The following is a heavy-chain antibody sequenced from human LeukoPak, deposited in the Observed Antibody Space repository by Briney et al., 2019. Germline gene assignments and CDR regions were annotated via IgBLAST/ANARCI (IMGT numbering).Heavy chain of an antibody. CDR3: ARRVAGRPFDY. CDR1: GGSISSYY. Sequence: SETLSLTCSVSGGSISSYYWSWIRQPPGKGLEWIGYIYYSGSTNYNPSLKSRVTISVDTSKNQFSLKLSSVTAADTAVYYCARRVAGRPFDYWGQGTLVTVSS. CDR2: IYYSGST. V-gene: IGHV4-59*12. J-gene: IGHJ4*02. D-gene: IGHD6-19*01.